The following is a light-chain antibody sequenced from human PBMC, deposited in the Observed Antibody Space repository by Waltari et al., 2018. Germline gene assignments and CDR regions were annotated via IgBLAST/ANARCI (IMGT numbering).Light chain of an antibody. V-gene: IGLV2-14*03. CDR1: SSDIGAYNF. CDR2: NVN. J-gene: IGLJ1*01. Sequence: SALTQPASVSGSPGQSLTISCTGTSSDIGAYNFVSWYQQHPGKVPRVIIYNVNERPSRISSRFSGSKSGNTASLTISGLQPDDEADYYCGSYRGNNIYVFGTGTKVTVL. CDR3: GSYRGNNIYV.